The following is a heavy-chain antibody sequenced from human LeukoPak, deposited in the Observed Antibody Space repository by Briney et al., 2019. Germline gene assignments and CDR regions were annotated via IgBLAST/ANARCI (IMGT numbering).Heavy chain of an antibody. CDR2: INHSGST. J-gene: IGHJ4*02. CDR1: GGSFSGYY. Sequence: SETLSLTCAVYGGSFSGYYWSWIRQPPGKGLEWIGEINHSGSTNYNPSLKSRVTISVDTSKNQFSLKLSSVTAADTAVYYCASSGWFDYWGQGTLVTVSS. CDR3: ASSGWFDY. V-gene: IGHV4-34*01. D-gene: IGHD6-19*01.